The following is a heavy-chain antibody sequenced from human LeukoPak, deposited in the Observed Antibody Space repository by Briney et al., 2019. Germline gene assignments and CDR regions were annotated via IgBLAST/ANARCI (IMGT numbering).Heavy chain of an antibody. Sequence: ASVKVSCKASGYPFTGYYMHWVRQAPGQGVEWMAWINPNSGGTDYAQKFQGRVTVTRDTSISTAYMELSRLRSDDTAVYYCARGMEPPNLYYMDVWGKGTTVTVSS. J-gene: IGHJ6*03. V-gene: IGHV1-2*02. CDR2: INPNSGGT. CDR3: ARGMEPPNLYYMDV. CDR1: GYPFTGYY. D-gene: IGHD1-26*01.